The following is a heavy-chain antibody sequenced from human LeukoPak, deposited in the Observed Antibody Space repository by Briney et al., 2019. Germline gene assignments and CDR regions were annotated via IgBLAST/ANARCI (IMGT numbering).Heavy chain of an antibody. J-gene: IGHJ4*02. CDR2: ISSGSAYI. CDR1: GFIFSRYW. CDR3: ASGTTGTTGFNY. V-gene: IGHV3-21*01. D-gene: IGHD1-7*01. Sequence: GGSLRLSCAASGFIFSRYWMNWVRQAPGKGLEWLSSISSGSAYIHYADSVKGRFTISRDNAKNSLNLQMSSLRAEDTAVYYCASGTTGTTGFNYWGQGTLVTVSS.